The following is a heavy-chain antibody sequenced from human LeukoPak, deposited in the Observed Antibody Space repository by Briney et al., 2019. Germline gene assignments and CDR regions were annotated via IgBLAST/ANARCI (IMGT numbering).Heavy chain of an antibody. CDR2: IDPSNSYT. CDR1: GSSFTSYW. CDR3: ASLSVMVC. D-gene: IGHD2-8*01. Sequence: KPEALLRISCMASGSSFTSYWYSCWRQMPRKDLVWMVRIDPSNSYTKYDPSFKGHVTISADTSISTAYLQWSSLKASDTAMYYCASLSVMVCWGQGTLVTVSS. V-gene: IGHV5-10-1*01. J-gene: IGHJ4*02.